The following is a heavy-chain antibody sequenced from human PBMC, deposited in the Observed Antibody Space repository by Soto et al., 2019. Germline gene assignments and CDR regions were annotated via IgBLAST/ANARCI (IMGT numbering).Heavy chain of an antibody. CDR3: ARVYHGSGSTWYYYGMDV. V-gene: IGHV1-69*01. CDR2: IIPIFGTA. J-gene: IGHJ6*02. CDR1: GGTFSSYA. Sequence: QVQLVQSGAEVKKPGSSVKVSCKASGGTFSSYAISWVRQAPGQGLEWMGGIIPIFGTANYAQKFQGRVTITADESTSTAYMELSSLRSEDTAVYYCARVYHGSGSTWYYYGMDVWGQGTTVTVSS. D-gene: IGHD1-26*01.